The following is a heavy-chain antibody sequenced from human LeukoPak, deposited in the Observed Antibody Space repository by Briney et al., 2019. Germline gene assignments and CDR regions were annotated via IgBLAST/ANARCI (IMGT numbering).Heavy chain of an antibody. J-gene: IGHJ4*02. CDR3: ASPLPGYSSGWYEFDY. CDR1: GYILTTYH. CDR2: INPTGGNT. V-gene: IGHV1-46*01. D-gene: IGHD6-19*01. Sequence: ASVKVSCKASGYILTTYHVHWVRQTPGQGLEWMGIINPTGGNTTYAQNFQDRVTMTRDTSTSTVYMELSSLRSEDTAVYYCASPLPGYSSGWYEFDYWGQGTLVTVSS.